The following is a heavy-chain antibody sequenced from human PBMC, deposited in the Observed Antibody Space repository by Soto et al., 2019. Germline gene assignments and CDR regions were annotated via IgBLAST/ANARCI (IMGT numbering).Heavy chain of an antibody. CDR2: IFYLGSS. J-gene: IGHJ5*02. CDR3: ARHSLALRKNNWFDP. D-gene: IGHD3-3*02. Sequence: SLTCTVSGDSIISSDFYWGWVRQPPGKGLERIGSIFYLGSSYYNPSLKSRVTMSVDTSKNQFSLRLRSVTAADTALYFCARHSLALRKNNWFDPWGQGIMVTVSS. CDR1: GDSIISSDFY. V-gene: IGHV4-39*01.